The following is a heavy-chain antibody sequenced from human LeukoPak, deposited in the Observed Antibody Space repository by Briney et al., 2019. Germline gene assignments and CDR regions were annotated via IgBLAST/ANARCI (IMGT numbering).Heavy chain of an antibody. Sequence: GGSLRLSCSASGFTFINYAIYWVRQAPGKGLEYVSAITPSGGNTYYADSVKDRFTISRDNSKNTLDLQMSSLRPEDTAVYFCVRGSHVAVAASRAFDIWGQGTMVTVSS. CDR1: GFTFINYA. V-gene: IGHV3-64D*06. CDR2: ITPSGGNT. CDR3: VRGSHVAVAASRAFDI. D-gene: IGHD6-19*01. J-gene: IGHJ3*02.